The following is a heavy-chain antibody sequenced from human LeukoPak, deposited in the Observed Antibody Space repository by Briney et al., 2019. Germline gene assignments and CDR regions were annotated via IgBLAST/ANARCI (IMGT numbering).Heavy chain of an antibody. D-gene: IGHD3-22*01. V-gene: IGHV1-24*01. CDR1: GYTLTELS. Sequence: ASVKVSCKVPGYTLTELSMHWVRQAPGKGLEWMGGFDPEDGETIYAQKFQGRVTMTEDTSTDTAYMELSSLRSEDTAVYYCATGDSSGYWEPFDPWGQGTLVTVSS. CDR3: ATGDSSGYWEPFDP. CDR2: FDPEDGET. J-gene: IGHJ5*02.